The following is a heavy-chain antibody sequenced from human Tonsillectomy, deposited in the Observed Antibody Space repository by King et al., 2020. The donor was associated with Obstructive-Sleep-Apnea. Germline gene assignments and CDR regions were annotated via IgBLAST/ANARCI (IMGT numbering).Heavy chain of an antibody. CDR1: GFTFSSYS. D-gene: IGHD2-15*01. CDR3: ARDGVCSGGSCYDDAFDI. J-gene: IGHJ3*02. V-gene: IGHV3-21*01. Sequence: VQLVESGGGLVKPGGSLRLSCAASGFTFSSYSMNWVRQAPGKGLEWVSSISSSSSYIYYSDSVKGRFTISRDNAKNSLYLQMNSLRAEDTAVYYCARDGVCSGGSCYDDAFDIWGQGTMVTVSS. CDR2: ISSSSSYI.